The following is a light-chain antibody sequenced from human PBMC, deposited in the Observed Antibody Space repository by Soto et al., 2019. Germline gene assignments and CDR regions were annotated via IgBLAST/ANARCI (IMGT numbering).Light chain of an antibody. Sequence: QSALTQPPSASGSPGQSVTISCTGTSTDVGAYNYVSWYQQHPGRAPKLMIFDVTKRPSGVPDRFSGSKSGTSASLAISGLQSEDEADYYCAAWDDSLNGFYVFGTGNKLTVL. CDR1: STDVGAYNY. J-gene: IGLJ1*01. CDR3: AAWDDSLNGFYV. V-gene: IGLV2-8*01. CDR2: DVT.